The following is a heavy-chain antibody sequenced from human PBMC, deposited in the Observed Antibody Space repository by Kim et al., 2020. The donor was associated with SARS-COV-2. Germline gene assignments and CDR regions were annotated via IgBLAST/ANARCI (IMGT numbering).Heavy chain of an antibody. Sequence: ASVKVSCKASGYTFNRNGIDWVRQAPGQSLEWMGWIHIGNGNTEYSEKFHGRVTITRDIYASASYLELSWLTSEDTAVYYCSRGGPFFGSGSPFDYWGQG. CDR3: SRGGPFFGSGSPFDY. V-gene: IGHV1-3*04. J-gene: IGHJ4*02. CDR2: IHIGNGNT. CDR1: GYTFNRNG. D-gene: IGHD3-10*01.